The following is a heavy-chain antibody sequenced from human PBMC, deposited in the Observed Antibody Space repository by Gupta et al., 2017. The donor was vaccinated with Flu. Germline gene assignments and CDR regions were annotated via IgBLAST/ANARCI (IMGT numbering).Heavy chain of an antibody. CDR2: ISGSTGSR. J-gene: IGHJ5*01. D-gene: IGHD3-16*01. CDR1: GFSFSNYA. V-gene: IGHV3-23*01. Sequence: EVHLLESGGGLVQPGGSLRLSCAASGFSFSNYAMSWVRQAPGKGLDWVSVISGSTGSRYYADSVKGRFTISRDNSKNTVFLDMNSLRVDDTAVYYCAQVGGFTSSWFDSWGQGALVTVSS. CDR3: AQVGGFTSSWFDS.